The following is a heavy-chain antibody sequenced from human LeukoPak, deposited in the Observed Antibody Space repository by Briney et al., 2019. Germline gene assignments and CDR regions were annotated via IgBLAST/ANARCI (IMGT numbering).Heavy chain of an antibody. CDR2: ISYEGSTK. CDR1: GFIFSNSV. D-gene: IGHD2-15*01. Sequence: GGSLRLSCAASGFIFSNSVMHWVRQAPGKGLDWVAIISYEGSTKFYADSVKGRFTISRDDSNRTMYLQMNSLRDEDTAVYYCVKGDHYCGDGSCYWGQGTLVTVSS. J-gene: IGHJ4*02. V-gene: IGHV3-30*18. CDR3: VKGDHYCGDGSCY.